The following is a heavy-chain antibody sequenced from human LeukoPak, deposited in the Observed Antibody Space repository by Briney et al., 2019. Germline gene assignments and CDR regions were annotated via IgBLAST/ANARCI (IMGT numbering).Heavy chain of an antibody. V-gene: IGHV3-30-3*01. CDR3: TSDTVDTPLGIDY. Sequence: PGGSLRLSCAASGFNFSTYAMHWVRQAPGKGLEWVAVISSEGSMKDYADSVKGRFTISRDNAKNTLYLQMNSLRAEDTAVYYCTSDTVDTPLGIDYWGLGSLVTVSS. CDR2: ISSEGSMK. D-gene: IGHD5-18*01. CDR1: GFNFSTYA. J-gene: IGHJ4*02.